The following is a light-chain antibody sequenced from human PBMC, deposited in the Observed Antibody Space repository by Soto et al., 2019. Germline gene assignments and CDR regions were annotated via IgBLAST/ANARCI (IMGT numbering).Light chain of an antibody. CDR2: DAS. J-gene: IGKJ4*01. CDR1: QSVSKY. CDR3: QQRSNWPQIT. Sequence: EMVLTQSPATLSLSPGERATLSCRASQSVSKYLAWYQQKPGQAPRLLINDASNRATGIPARFSGSGSGTDFTLSISSLEPEDFGVYYCQQRSNWPQITFGGGTKVEIK. V-gene: IGKV3-11*01.